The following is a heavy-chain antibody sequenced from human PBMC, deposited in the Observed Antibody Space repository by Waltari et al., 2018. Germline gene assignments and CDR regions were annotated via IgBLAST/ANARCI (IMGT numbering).Heavy chain of an antibody. CDR3: VNGGWGFGELYDQH. CDR2: ISWNSGGI. V-gene: IGHV3-9*01. D-gene: IGHD3-10*01. J-gene: IGHJ1*01. CDR1: ASTFDAYD. Sequence: EVQRVGSGGGLAETGRSVRLSCLASASTFDAYDMHWVRQRPGNGLEWVSGISWNSGGIGYADSTRGRFTISRDNAKKSLYLQMQSLRPDDTARYYCVNGGWGFGELYDQHWGQGTLVTVSS.